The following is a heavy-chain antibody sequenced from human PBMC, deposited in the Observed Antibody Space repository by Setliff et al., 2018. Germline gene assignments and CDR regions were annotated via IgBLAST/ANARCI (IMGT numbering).Heavy chain of an antibody. CDR3: ARGRNIAARLLDS. J-gene: IGHJ4*02. CDR2: INHRGST. V-gene: IGHV4-34*01. Sequence: KTSETLSLTCAAYGGTFSDYYWTWIRQPPGKGLEWIGEINHRGSTNYNPSLKSRATISIDTSKDQFSLKLISMRAADTAVYFCARGRNIAARLLDSWGQGALVTVSS. D-gene: IGHD6-6*01. CDR1: GGTFSDYY.